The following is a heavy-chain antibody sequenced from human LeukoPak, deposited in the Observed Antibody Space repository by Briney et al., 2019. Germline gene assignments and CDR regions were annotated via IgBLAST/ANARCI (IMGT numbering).Heavy chain of an antibody. D-gene: IGHD3-22*01. Sequence: KPSETLSLTCTVSGGSISSYYWSWIRQPAGKGLEWIGRIYTSGSTNYNPSLKSRVTMSVDTSKNQFSLKLSSVTAADTAVYYCVAHTGIVVVPQSWFDPWGQGTLVTVSS. CDR1: GGSISSYY. V-gene: IGHV4-4*07. CDR3: VAHTGIVVVPQSWFDP. J-gene: IGHJ5*02. CDR2: IYTSGST.